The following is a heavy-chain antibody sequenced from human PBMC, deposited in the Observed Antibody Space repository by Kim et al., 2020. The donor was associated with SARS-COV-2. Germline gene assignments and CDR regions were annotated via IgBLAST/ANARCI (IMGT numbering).Heavy chain of an antibody. D-gene: IGHD2-21*02. CDR3: AREAYCGGDCYPYNWFDP. J-gene: IGHJ5*02. V-gene: IGHV3-11*04. Sequence: KGRFTISRDNAKNSLYLQMNSLRAEDTAVYYCAREAYCGGDCYPYNWFDPWGQGTLVTVSS.